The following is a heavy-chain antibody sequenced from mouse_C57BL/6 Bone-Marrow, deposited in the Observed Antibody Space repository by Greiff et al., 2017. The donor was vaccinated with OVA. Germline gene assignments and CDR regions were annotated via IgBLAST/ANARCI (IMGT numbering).Heavy chain of an antibody. J-gene: IGHJ2*01. CDR1: GYTFTSYW. V-gene: IGHV1-50*01. Sequence: QVQLQQPGAELVKPGASVKLSCKASGYTFTSYWMQWVKQRPGQGLEWIGEIDPSDSYTNYNQKFKGKATLTVDTSSSTAYMQLSSLTSEDSAVYDCARGRGYYGSPYDFDYWGQGTTLTVSA. D-gene: IGHD1-1*01. CDR3: ARGRGYYGSPYDFDY. CDR2: IDPSDSYT.